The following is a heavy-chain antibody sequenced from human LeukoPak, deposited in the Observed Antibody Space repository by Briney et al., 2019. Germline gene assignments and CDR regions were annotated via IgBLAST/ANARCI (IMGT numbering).Heavy chain of an antibody. J-gene: IGHJ5*02. V-gene: IGHV5-51*01. CDR3: ARLKAYCSSTSCYGNNWFDP. CDR1: GYSFTSYC. Sequence: GESLKISCKGSGYSFTSYCIGWVRPMPGKGREWMGIVYPGDSDTRYSPSFQGQVTISADKSISTAFLQWSSLKASDTAMYYCARLKAYCSSTSCYGNNWFDPWGQGTLVTVSS. D-gene: IGHD2-2*01. CDR2: VYPGDSDT.